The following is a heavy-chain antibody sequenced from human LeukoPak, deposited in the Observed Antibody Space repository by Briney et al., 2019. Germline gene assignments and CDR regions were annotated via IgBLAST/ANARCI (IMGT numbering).Heavy chain of an antibody. D-gene: IGHD2-15*01. CDR2: IYTSGST. CDR1: GGSISSYY. V-gene: IGHV4-4*07. CDR3: ASDRYCSVGICEDQEGWDAFDI. Sequence: SETLSLTCTVSGGSISSYYWSWIRQPAGKGLEWIGRIYTSGSTNYNPSLKSRVTMSVDTSKNQFSLKLSSVTAADTAVYYCASDRYCSVGICEDQEGWDAFDIWGQGTMVTVSS. J-gene: IGHJ3*02.